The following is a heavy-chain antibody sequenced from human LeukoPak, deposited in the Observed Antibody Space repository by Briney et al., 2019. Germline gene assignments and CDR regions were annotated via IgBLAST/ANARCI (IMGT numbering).Heavy chain of an antibody. CDR1: GYTFTCYH. CDR2: INPYSGDT. V-gene: IGHV1-2*06. D-gene: IGHD6-13*01. J-gene: IGHJ4*02. Sequence: ASVKVSCTAPGYTFTCYHIDWVGQAPGQGLEWMGRINPYSGDTNSTQRFHGKVTMTRDTSITTAYMDLSSLTPDDTAVYFCARDQGSLTKSWYTGYWGQGTQVTVSS. CDR3: ARDQGSLTKSWYTGY.